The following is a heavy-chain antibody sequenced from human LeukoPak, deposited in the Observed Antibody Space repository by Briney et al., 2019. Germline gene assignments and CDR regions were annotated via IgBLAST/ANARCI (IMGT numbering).Heavy chain of an antibody. J-gene: IGHJ4*02. V-gene: IGHV4-59*01. CDR3: VRSSRWQLAFDY. Sequence: PSETLSLTCTVSGGSISSYYWSWIRQPPGKGLEWIGYIYYSGSTNYNPSLKSRVTILVDTSKNQFSLKLSSVTAADTAVYYCVRSSRWQLAFDYWGQGTLVTVSS. CDR2: IYYSGST. CDR1: GGSISSYY. D-gene: IGHD6-13*01.